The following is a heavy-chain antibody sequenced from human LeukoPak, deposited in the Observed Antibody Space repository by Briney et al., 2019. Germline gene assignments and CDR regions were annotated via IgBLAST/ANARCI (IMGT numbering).Heavy chain of an antibody. D-gene: IGHD2-2*01. CDR1: GFTFNSYW. CDR2: INQDGSEN. V-gene: IGHV3-7*01. Sequence: GGSLRLSCAASGFTFNSYWMSWVRQAPGKGLEWVANINQDGSENYYLDSVKGGFTISRDNAKNSLYLQMNSLRAEDTAVYYCARGPLGYCSVTSCSFDSWGQGTLVTVSS. CDR3: ARGPLGYCSVTSCSFDS. J-gene: IGHJ4*02.